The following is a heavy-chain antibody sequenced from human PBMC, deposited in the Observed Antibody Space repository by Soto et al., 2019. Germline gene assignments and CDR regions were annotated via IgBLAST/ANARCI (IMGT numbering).Heavy chain of an antibody. V-gene: IGHV3-53*01. CDR2: IYSGGST. CDR1: GFTVSSNY. CDR3: ARVGWLRWIDY. J-gene: IGHJ4*02. D-gene: IGHD5-12*01. Sequence: GGSLRLSCAASGFTVSSNYMSWVRQAPGKGLEWVSVIYSGGSTYYADSVKGRFTISRDNSKNTLYLQMNSLRAEDTAVYYCARVGWLRWIDYWGQGTLVTVSS.